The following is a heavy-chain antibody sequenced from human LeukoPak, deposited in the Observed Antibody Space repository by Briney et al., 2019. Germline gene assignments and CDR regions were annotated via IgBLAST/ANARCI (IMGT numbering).Heavy chain of an antibody. CDR2: IYTSGNT. Sequence: SETLSLTCTVSAGSISGYYWSWIRQPAGKGLEWIGRIYTSGNTNYNPSLKSRVTMSVDTSTNQLSLKLSSVTAADTAVYYCAREAWSGYYCDYWGQGTLVTVSS. CDR3: AREAWSGYYCDY. J-gene: IGHJ4*02. D-gene: IGHD3-3*01. V-gene: IGHV4-4*07. CDR1: AGSISGYY.